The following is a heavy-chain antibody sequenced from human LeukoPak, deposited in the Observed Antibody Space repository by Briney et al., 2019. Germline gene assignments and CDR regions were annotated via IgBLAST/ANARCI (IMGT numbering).Heavy chain of an antibody. J-gene: IGHJ4*02. Sequence: PSETLSLTCAVYGGSFSGCYWSWIRQPPGKGLEWIGEINHSGSTNYNPSLKSRVTISVDTSKNQFSLKLSSVTAADTAVYYCARDGLNCSSTSCYTGFDYWGQGTLVTVSS. D-gene: IGHD2-2*02. V-gene: IGHV4-34*01. CDR2: INHSGST. CDR3: ARDGLNCSSTSCYTGFDY. CDR1: GGSFSGCY.